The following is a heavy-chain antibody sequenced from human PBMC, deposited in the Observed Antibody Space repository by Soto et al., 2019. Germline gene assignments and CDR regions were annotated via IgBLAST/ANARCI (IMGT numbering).Heavy chain of an antibody. V-gene: IGHV3-15*05. CDR2: IKNEGEGGTT. J-gene: IGHJ4*01. CDR1: GLNFSDAW. D-gene: IGHD2-21*01. CDR3: VAPWLL. Sequence: PGGSLRLSCVASGLNFSDAWMSWVRQAPGKGLEWIGRIKNEGEGGTTDYAAVVKGRFIISRDDSKNTLYLQMNSLTAADTAVYYCVAPWLLWGHGNLVTVSS.